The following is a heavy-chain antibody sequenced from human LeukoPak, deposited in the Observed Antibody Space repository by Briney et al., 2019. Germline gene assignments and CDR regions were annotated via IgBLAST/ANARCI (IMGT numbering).Heavy chain of an antibody. D-gene: IGHD4-11*01. Sequence: SETLSLTCTVSGGSIRSYYWSWIRQPPGKGLEWIGYIYYSGSTNYNPSLKSRVTISVDTSKNQFSLKLSSVTAADTAVYYCARGSPTPSPKYYYYGMDVWGQGTTVTVSS. CDR1: GGSIRSYY. CDR3: ARGSPTPSPKYYYYGMDV. V-gene: IGHV4-59*01. CDR2: IYYSGST. J-gene: IGHJ6*02.